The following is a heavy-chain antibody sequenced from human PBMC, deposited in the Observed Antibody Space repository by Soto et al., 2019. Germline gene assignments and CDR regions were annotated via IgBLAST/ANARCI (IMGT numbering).Heavy chain of an antibody. CDR2: FDPEDGET. V-gene: IGHV1-24*01. J-gene: IGHJ3*02. D-gene: IGHD6-19*01. CDR1: GYTLTELS. CDR3: ATLTIAVAGYDAFDI. Sequence: EASVKVSCKVSGYTLTELSMHWVRQAPGKGLEWMGGFDPEDGETIYAQKFQGRVTMTEDTSTDTAYMELSSLRSEDTAVYYCATLTIAVAGYDAFDIWGQGTMVTVSS.